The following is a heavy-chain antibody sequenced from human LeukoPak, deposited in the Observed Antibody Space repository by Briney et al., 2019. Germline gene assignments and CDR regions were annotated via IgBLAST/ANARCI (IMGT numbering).Heavy chain of an antibody. CDR2: MNPNSGNT. D-gene: IGHD6-6*01. CDR1: GYTFTSYD. Sequence: ASEKVSCKASGYTFTSYDINWVRQATGQGLEWMGWMNPNSGNTGYAQKFQGRVTMTRNTSISTAYMELSSLRSEDTAVYYCARALVAWGKPLPFDPWGQGTLVTVSS. V-gene: IGHV1-8*01. CDR3: ARALVAWGKPLPFDP. J-gene: IGHJ5*02.